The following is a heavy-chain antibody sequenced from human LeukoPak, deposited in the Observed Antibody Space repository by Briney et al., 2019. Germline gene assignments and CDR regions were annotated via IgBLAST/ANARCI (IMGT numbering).Heavy chain of an antibody. CDR1: GYSFTSYW. D-gene: IGHD3-9*01. V-gene: IGHV5-51*01. CDR3: ARQVAYYDILTGYSSLWYFDY. CDR2: IYPGDSDT. J-gene: IGHJ4*02. Sequence: GESLKISCKGSGYSFTSYWIGWVRQMPGKGLEWMGIIYPGDSDTRYSPSFQGQVTMSADKSISTAYLQWSSLKASDTAMYYCARQVAYYDILTGYSSLWYFDYWGQGTLVTVSS.